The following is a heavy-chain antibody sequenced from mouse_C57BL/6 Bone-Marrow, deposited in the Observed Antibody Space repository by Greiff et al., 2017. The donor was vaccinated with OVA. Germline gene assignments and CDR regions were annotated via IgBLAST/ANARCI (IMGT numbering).Heavy chain of an antibody. CDR2: INPSTGGT. CDR1: GYSFTGYY. Sequence: EVQLQQSGPELVKPGASVKISCKASGYSFTGYYMNWVKQSPEKSLEWIGEINPSTGGTTYNQKFKAKATLTVDKSSSTAYMQLKSLTSEDSAVYYCARWAYGSSPYFDYWGQGTTLTVSS. CDR3: ARWAYGSSPYFDY. J-gene: IGHJ2*01. D-gene: IGHD1-1*01. V-gene: IGHV1-42*01.